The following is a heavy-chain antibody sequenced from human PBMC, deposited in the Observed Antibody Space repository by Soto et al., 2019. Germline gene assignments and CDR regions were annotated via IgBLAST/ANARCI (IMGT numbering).Heavy chain of an antibody. CDR3: AKDPPRMTTEYYFDY. J-gene: IGHJ4*02. Sequence: QVQLVESGGGVVQPGRSLRLSCAASGFTFSSYGMHWVRQAPGKGLEWVAVISYDGSNKYYADSVKGRFTISRDNSKNTLYLQMNSLRDEDTAVYYCAKDPPRMTTEYYFDYWGQGTLVTVSS. V-gene: IGHV3-30*18. CDR2: ISYDGSNK. CDR1: GFTFSSYG. D-gene: IGHD4-4*01.